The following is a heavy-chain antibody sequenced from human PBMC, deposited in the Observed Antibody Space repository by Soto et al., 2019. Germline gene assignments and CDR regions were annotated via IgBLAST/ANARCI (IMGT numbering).Heavy chain of an antibody. CDR1: GASLSSISYY. CDR3: ASRHFSGGSCYNPGFVS. Sequence: SETLSLTCTVSGASLSSISYYWGWIRQPPGKGLEWVGSIFFTGNIYYNPSLKSRVTISVDTSRNQFSLMVNSVTAADTAVYYCASRHFSGGSCYNPGFVSWGPGVLVTVSS. V-gene: IGHV4-39*01. CDR2: IFFTGNI. D-gene: IGHD2-15*01. J-gene: IGHJ4*02.